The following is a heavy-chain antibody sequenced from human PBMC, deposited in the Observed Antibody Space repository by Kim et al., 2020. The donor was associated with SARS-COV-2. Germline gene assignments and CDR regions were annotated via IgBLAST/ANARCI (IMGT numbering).Heavy chain of an antibody. D-gene: IGHD2-2*01. CDR1: GGSFSGYY. CDR3: ARGHKRYCSSTSCYWVDP. CDR2: INHSGST. V-gene: IGHV4-34*01. J-gene: IGHJ5*02. Sequence: SETLSLTCAVYGGSFSGYYWSWIRQPPGKGLEWIGEINHSGSTNYNPSLKSRVTISVDTSKNQFSLKLSSVTAADTAVYYCARGHKRYCSSTSCYWVDP.